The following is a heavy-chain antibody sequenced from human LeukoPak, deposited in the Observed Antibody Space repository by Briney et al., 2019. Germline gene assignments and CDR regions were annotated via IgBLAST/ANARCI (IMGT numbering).Heavy chain of an antibody. CDR2: IYYSGST. CDR3: ARFKGGPGCSSASCTDFDY. Sequence: PSETLSLTCTVSGGSISGSYWSWIRQPPGKGLEWIGYIYYSGSTNYNPSLKSRVTISVDTSKNQFSLKVRSVTAADTAVYYCARFKGGPGCSSASCTDFDYWGQGTLVTVSS. V-gene: IGHV4-59*08. D-gene: IGHD2-2*01. J-gene: IGHJ4*02. CDR1: GGSISGSY.